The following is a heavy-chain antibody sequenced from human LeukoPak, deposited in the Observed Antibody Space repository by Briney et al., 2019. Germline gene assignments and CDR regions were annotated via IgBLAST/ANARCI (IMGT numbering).Heavy chain of an antibody. D-gene: IGHD3-22*01. Sequence: GGSLRLSCAASGFTFSSYAMHWVRQAPGKGLEWVAVISYDGSNKYYADSVKGRFTISRDNSKNTLYLQMNSLRAEDTAVYYCARDGPYCYDSSGYYYGLDYWGQGTLVTVSS. CDR2: ISYDGSNK. V-gene: IGHV3-30-3*01. CDR1: GFTFSSYA. CDR3: ARDGPYCYDSSGYYYGLDY. J-gene: IGHJ4*02.